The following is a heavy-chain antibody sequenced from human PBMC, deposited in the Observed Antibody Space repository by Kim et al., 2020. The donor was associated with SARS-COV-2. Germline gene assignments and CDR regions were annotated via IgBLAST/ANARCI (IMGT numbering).Heavy chain of an antibody. D-gene: IGHD2-21*01. CDR3: AHRTIQLFDY. Sequence: SGPTLVKPTATLTLTCTFSGFSLSPSGVGVGWIRQPPGKALEWLAIIYWSDERHYSPSLNSRLTITKDTSKNQVFLTMTNMDPVDTATYYCAHRTIQLFDYWGQGTLVTVSS. CDR2: IYWSDER. V-gene: IGHV2-5*01. CDR1: GFSLSPSGVG. J-gene: IGHJ4*02.